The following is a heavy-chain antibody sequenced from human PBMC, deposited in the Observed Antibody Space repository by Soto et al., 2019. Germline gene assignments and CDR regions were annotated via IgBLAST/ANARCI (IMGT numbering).Heavy chain of an antibody. CDR3: ARVIPGAEAWFDP. CDR2: ISAYTDDP. J-gene: IGHJ5*02. Sequence: QGKLVQPGAEVKKPGASVKVPCPASGNTFTNFGVTWLRQAPGQGLEWMGWISAYTDDPNYAQKFQGRVTMTIDTSTSTAYLDLRSLTSDDTAVYYCARVIPGAEAWFDPWGQGTLVTVSS. V-gene: IGHV1-18*01. D-gene: IGHD2-2*01. CDR1: GNTFTNFG.